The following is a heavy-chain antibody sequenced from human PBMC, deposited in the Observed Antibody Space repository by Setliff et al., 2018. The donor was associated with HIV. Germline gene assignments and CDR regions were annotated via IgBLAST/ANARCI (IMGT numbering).Heavy chain of an antibody. Sequence: GASVKVSCKASGYTFTGYYMHWVRQAPGQGLEWMGWINPNSGGTNYAQKFQGRVTMTSDTSISTAYMELSRLRSDDTAVYYCARGRLGLLSLNNWFDPWGQGTLVTVSS. V-gene: IGHV1-2*02. CDR1: GYTFTGYY. D-gene: IGHD2-21*02. J-gene: IGHJ5*02. CDR2: INPNSGGT. CDR3: ARGRLGLLSLNNWFDP.